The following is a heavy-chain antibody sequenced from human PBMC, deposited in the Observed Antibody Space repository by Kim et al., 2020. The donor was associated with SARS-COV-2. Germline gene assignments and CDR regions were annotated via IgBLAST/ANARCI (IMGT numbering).Heavy chain of an antibody. J-gene: IGHJ4*01. D-gene: IGHD2-15*01. V-gene: IGHV1-2*02. CDR1: GYTFTNYF. Sequence: ASVKVSCKASGYTFTNYFIHWVRQAPGQGLEWMGWINPNSGGTHYAQNFRGRVTVTRDTSITTAYMELSWLTSDDTALYYCARDRGPLRFCAGGSCYSDGYFDFWGHGTLVTVSS. CDR2: INPNSGGT. CDR3: ARDRGPLRFCAGGSCYSDGYFDF.